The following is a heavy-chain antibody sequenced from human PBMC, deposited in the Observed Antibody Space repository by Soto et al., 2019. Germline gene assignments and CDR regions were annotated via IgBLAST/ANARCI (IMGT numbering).Heavy chain of an antibody. D-gene: IGHD2-2*01. CDR3: AHVVVPAARGSVIAVAGTN. J-gene: IGHJ4*02. Sequence: SETLSLTCTVSGGSISSSSYYWGWIRQPPGKGLEWIGSIYYSGSTYYNPSLKSRVTISVDTSKNQFSLKLSSVTAADTAVYYCAHVVVPAARGSVIAVAGTNWGQGTLVTVSS. CDR2: IYYSGST. V-gene: IGHV4-39*01. CDR1: GGSISSSSYY.